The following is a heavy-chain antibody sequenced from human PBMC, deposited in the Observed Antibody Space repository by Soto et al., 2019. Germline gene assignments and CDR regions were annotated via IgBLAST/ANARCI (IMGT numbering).Heavy chain of an antibody. CDR2: ISSSSSTI. V-gene: IGHV3-48*02. D-gene: IGHD6-19*01. CDR3: ARDSRKSSSGWYRLPYYYHYGMDV. Sequence: EVQLVESGGGLVQPGGSLRLSCAASGFTFSSYSMNWVRQAPGKGLEWVSYISSSSSTIYYADSVKGRFTISRDNAKNSLYLQMNSLRDEDTAVYYCARDSRKSSSGWYRLPYYYHYGMDVW. J-gene: IGHJ6*01. CDR1: GFTFSSYS.